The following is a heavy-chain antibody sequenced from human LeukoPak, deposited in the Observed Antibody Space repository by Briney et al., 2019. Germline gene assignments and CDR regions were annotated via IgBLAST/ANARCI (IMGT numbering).Heavy chain of an antibody. CDR3: ARDRVIQLWSTGSRYFDY. J-gene: IGHJ4*02. D-gene: IGHD5-18*01. V-gene: IGHV3-48*01. CDR2: IGSSSTI. CDR1: GFTFSSYS. Sequence: RAGGSLRLSCAASGFTFSSYSMNWVRQAPGKGLEWVSYIGSSSTIYYADSVKGRFTISRDNAKNSLYLQMNSLRAEDTAVYYCARDRVIQLWSTGSRYFDYWGQGTLVTVSS.